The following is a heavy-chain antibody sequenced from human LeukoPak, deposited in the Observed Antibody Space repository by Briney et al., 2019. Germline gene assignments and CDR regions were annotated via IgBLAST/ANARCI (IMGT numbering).Heavy chain of an antibody. CDR2: INAGNGNT. Sequence: ASVKVSCKASGYTFTSYAMHWVRQAPGQRLEWMGWINAGNGNTKYSQKFQGRVTITRDASASTAYMELSSLRSEDTAVYYCARDFRTPSMVRGVNFWFDPWGQGTLVTVSS. J-gene: IGHJ5*02. CDR3: ARDFRTPSMVRGVNFWFDP. D-gene: IGHD3-10*01. CDR1: GYTFTSYA. V-gene: IGHV1-3*01.